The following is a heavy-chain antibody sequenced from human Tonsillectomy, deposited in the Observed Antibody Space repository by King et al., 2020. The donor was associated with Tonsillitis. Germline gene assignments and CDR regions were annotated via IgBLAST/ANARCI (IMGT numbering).Heavy chain of an antibody. V-gene: IGHV3-33*01. CDR1: GFTFSSYG. J-gene: IGHJ2*01. CDR2: IWYDGSNE. D-gene: IGHD6-19*01. CDR3: ARDRGSGWYWYFDL. Sequence: VQLVESGGGVVQPGRSLRLSCAASGFTFSSYGMHWVRQAPGKGLEWVAGIWYDGSNEYFGDSVKGRFTISRDNSKNTLYLQMNSLRAEDTAVYYCARDRGSGWYWYFDLWGRGTLVTVSS.